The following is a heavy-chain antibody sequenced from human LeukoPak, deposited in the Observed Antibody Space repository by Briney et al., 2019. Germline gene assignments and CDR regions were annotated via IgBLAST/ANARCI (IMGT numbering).Heavy chain of an antibody. CDR3: ARVGVVPAAYYYYYMDV. V-gene: IGHV3-7*01. J-gene: IGHJ6*03. D-gene: IGHD2-2*01. CDR1: GFTFSSYW. CDR2: IKQDGSEK. Sequence: GGSLRLSCAASGFTFSSYWMSWVRQAPGKGLEWEANIKQDGSEKYYVDSVKGRFTISRDNAKNSLYLQMNSLRAEDTAVYYCARVGVVPAAYYYYYMDVWGKGTTVTVSS.